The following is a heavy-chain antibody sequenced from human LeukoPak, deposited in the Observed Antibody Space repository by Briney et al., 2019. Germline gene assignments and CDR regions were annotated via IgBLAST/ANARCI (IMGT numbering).Heavy chain of an antibody. CDR2: INHSGYT. V-gene: IGHV4-34*01. J-gene: IGHJ5*02. D-gene: IGHD4-17*01. CDR3: ARDLRVTTVTNWFDP. Sequence: SETLSLTCAVYGGSFNAYYWSWIRQPPGKGLEWIGEINHSGYTNYNPSLKSRVTISADTSKNQFSLKLSSVTAADTAVYYCARDLRVTTVTNWFDPWGQGTLVTVSS. CDR1: GGSFNAYY.